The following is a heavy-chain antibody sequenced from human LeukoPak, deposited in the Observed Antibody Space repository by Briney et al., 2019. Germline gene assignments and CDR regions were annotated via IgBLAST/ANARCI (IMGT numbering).Heavy chain of an antibody. V-gene: IGHV3-9*01. CDR3: AKGELGDYFDY. Sequence: GGSLRLSCAASGFTFDDYAMHWVRHAPGKGLEWVSGISWNSGSIGYADSVKGRFTISRDNAKNSLYLQMNSLRAEDTALYYCAKGELGDYFDYWGQGTLVTVSS. D-gene: IGHD7-27*01. J-gene: IGHJ4*02. CDR1: GFTFDDYA. CDR2: ISWNSGSI.